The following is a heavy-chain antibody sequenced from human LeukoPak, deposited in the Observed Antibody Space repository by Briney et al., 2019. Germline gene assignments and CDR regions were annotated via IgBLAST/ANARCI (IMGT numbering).Heavy chain of an antibody. CDR2: ISSSSSYI. V-gene: IGHV3-21*01. D-gene: IGHD2-2*01. J-gene: IGHJ4*02. Sequence: GGSLRLSCAASGFTFSSYSMNWVRQAPGKGLEWVSSISSSSSYIYYADSVKGRFTISRDNAKNSLYLQMDSLRAEDTAVYYCAREVVPAAGDYWGQGTLVTVSS. CDR1: GFTFSSYS. CDR3: AREVVPAAGDY.